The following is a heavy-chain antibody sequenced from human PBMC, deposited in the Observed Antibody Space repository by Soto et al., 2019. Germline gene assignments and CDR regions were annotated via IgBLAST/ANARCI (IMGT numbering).Heavy chain of an antibody. D-gene: IGHD1-7*01. CDR1: EFTFRSYW. Sequence: EVQLVDSGGGLVQPGGSLRLSCAASEFTFRSYWMHWVRQSPGKGLVWCSRISGDGSSTTYADSVRGRFTISRDNAKNTVYLQIESLRVEDTAVYYCARSLPGTYGAFDLWGQGTMVTVSS. J-gene: IGHJ3*01. CDR3: ARSLPGTYGAFDL. V-gene: IGHV3-74*01. CDR2: ISGDGSST.